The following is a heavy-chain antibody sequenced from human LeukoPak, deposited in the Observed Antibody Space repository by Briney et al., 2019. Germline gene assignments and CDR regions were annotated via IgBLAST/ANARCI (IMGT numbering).Heavy chain of an antibody. CDR2: IYYSGST. D-gene: IGHD4-17*01. J-gene: IGHJ4*02. CDR3: ARLGLTTRLVYFDY. CDR1: GGSISSYY. V-gene: IGHV4-59*08. Sequence: SETLSPTCTVSGGSISSYYWSWIRQPPGKGLEWIGYIYYSGSTNYNPSLKSRVTISVDTSKNQFSLKLSSVTAADTAVYYCARLGLTTRLVYFDYWGQGTLVTVSS.